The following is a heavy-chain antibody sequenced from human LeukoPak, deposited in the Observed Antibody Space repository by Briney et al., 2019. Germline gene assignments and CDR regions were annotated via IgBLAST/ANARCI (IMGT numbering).Heavy chain of an antibody. V-gene: IGHV1-2*02. CDR1: GYTFTAYY. CDR3: ARDYYDSSGFGAFDI. Sequence: APVKGSCKASGYTFTAYYMHWVRQAPGQGLEWIGWINPNSGGTNYAQKFQGRVTMTRDTSISTAYMELSRLRSDDTVVYYCARDYYDSSGFGAFDIWGQGTMVTVSS. D-gene: IGHD3-22*01. CDR2: INPNSGGT. J-gene: IGHJ3*02.